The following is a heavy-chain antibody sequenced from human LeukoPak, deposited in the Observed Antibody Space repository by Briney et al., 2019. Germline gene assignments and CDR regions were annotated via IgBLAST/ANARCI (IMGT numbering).Heavy chain of an antibody. CDR2: ISNSGYTI. V-gene: IGHV3-11*01. D-gene: IGHD6-19*01. J-gene: IGHJ3*02. Sequence: GGSLRLSCAASGFIFSDYYMSWIRQAPGKGPEWISYISNSGYTIYYADSVRGRFTISRDNAKNSVYLQMDSLGVDDTAFYYCARAGYGSGQGFAYDIWGQGTKVTVSS. CDR3: ARAGYGSGQGFAYDI. CDR1: GFIFSDYY.